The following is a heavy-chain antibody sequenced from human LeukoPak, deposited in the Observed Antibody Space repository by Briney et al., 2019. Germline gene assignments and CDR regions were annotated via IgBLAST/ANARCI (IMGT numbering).Heavy chain of an antibody. Sequence: PGGSLRLSCAASGFTVSSNYMSWVRQAPGKGLEWVALISSGGSTSYADSVKGQFTISRDNSKNTLYLQMNSLRGEDTAVYFCAREIRNRSHHMDYWGQGTLVTVSS. V-gene: IGHV3-66*02. J-gene: IGHJ4*02. CDR3: AREIRNRSHHMDY. CDR1: GFTVSSNY. CDR2: ISSGGST. D-gene: IGHD2/OR15-2a*01.